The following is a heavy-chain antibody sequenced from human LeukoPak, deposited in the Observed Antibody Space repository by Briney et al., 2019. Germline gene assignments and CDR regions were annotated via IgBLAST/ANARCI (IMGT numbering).Heavy chain of an antibody. CDR3: TTDANDDY. V-gene: IGHV3-15*01. CDR1: GFTFSNAW. J-gene: IGHJ4*02. CDR2: IKRKTDGGKT. Sequence: GXXLRLSCAASGFTFSNAWMSWVRQAPGKGVEWVGRIKRKTDGGKTEYAATVKGKFTISRDDSKNTLYLQMNSLKTEDTAVYYCTTDANDDYWGQGTLVTVSS.